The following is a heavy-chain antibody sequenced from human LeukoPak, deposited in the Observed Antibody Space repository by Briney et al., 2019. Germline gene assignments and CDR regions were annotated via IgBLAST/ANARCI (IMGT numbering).Heavy chain of an antibody. CDR1: GFTFSTYT. D-gene: IGHD5-18*01. CDR3: ARGGTAMVTVDY. Sequence: GGSLRLSCAASGFTFSTYTLNWVRQAPGKGLEWVSSISSSSSYIYYADSVKGRFTISRDNAKNSLYLQMNSLRAEDTAVYYCARGGTAMVTVDYWGQGTLVTVSS. CDR2: ISSSSSYI. V-gene: IGHV3-21*01. J-gene: IGHJ4*02.